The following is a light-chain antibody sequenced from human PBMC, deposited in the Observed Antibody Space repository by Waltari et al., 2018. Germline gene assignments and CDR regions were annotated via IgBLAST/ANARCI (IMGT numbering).Light chain of an antibody. J-gene: IGKJ2*01. CDR3: QQYNIWPYT. V-gene: IGKV1-5*03. Sequence: DIKMNQSPSTMSASVGDRVNITCQASQSISNWLAWYQQEPGKAPKVLIYKSFTLQSGVPSRFSGSGSETEFILTISSLQPDDFATYYCQQYNIWPYTFGQGTTLEI. CDR2: KSF. CDR1: QSISNW.